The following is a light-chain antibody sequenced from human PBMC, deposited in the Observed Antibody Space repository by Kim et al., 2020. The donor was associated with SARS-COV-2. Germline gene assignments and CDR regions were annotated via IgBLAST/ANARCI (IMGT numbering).Light chain of an antibody. CDR1: QSISSW. J-gene: IGKJ1*01. CDR2: MTS. Sequence: ASVGDKVTITCRASQSISSWLAWYQQKPGKAPNLLIYMTSRLESGVPSRFSGSGSGTDFTLTIGSLQPDDFATYYCQQYNGHSPTFGQGTKVDIK. CDR3: QQYNGHSPT. V-gene: IGKV1-5*03.